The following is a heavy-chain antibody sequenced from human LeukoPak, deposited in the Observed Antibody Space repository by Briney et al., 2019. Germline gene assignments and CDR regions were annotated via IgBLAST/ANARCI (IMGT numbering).Heavy chain of an antibody. Sequence: PGGSVRLSCAASGFTFSSYAMSWVRHAPGKGLEWVSAISGSGGSTYYADSVKGRFTISRDNSKNTLYLQMNSLRAEHTAVYYCAKDMNDYDSSGNYLVQIDDWGQGTLVTVSS. J-gene: IGHJ4*02. CDR3: AKDMNDYDSSGNYLVQIDD. CDR2: ISGSGGST. V-gene: IGHV3-23*01. D-gene: IGHD3-22*01. CDR1: GFTFSSYA.